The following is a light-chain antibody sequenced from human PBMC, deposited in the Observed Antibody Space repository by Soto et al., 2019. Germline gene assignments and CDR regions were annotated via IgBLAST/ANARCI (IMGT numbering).Light chain of an antibody. J-gene: IGKJ1*01. V-gene: IGKV3D-15*01. CDR1: QSVSSN. CDR2: GAS. CDR3: QQYNNWPRT. Sequence: EIFMTQSPATLSVSPGERATLSCRASQSVSSNLAWYQQKPGQAPRLLIYGASTRATGIPARFSGSGSGTEFTLTISSLQSEDFAVYYCQQYNNWPRTFGQGTKV.